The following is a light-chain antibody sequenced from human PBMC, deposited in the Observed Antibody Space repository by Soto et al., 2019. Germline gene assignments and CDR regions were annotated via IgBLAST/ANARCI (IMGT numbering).Light chain of an antibody. Sequence: EVVMTQSPATLSVSPGERVTLSCRASQSVSSNLAWYQQKPGQAPRLLIYGASARATGLPARFSGSGSGTEFTLTISSLQSEDFAVYYCQQYNNWPPWTFGQGTKVEI. V-gene: IGKV3-15*01. CDR1: QSVSSN. CDR3: QQYNNWPPWT. J-gene: IGKJ1*01. CDR2: GAS.